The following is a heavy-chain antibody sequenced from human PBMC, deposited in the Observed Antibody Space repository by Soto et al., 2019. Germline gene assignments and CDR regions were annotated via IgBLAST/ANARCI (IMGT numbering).Heavy chain of an antibody. D-gene: IGHD2-2*02. CDR1: GDSVSSNSAA. Sequence: PSQTLSLTCAISGDSVSSNSAAWNWIRQSPSRGLEWLGRTYYRSKWYTDYAVSVKSRITINPDTSKNQFSLQLNSVTPEDTAVYYWGREWGIYCSTTTCYTRAFDIWGQGTMVTVSS. V-gene: IGHV6-1*01. CDR3: GREWGIYCSTTTCYTRAFDI. J-gene: IGHJ3*02. CDR2: TYYRSKWYT.